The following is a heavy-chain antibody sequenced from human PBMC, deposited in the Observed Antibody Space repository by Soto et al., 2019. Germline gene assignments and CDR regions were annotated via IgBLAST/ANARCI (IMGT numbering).Heavy chain of an antibody. D-gene: IGHD5-18*01. V-gene: IGHV3-23*01. J-gene: IGHJ5*02. CDR3: AKSRIQVGTKGLYDP. Sequence: EVQLLDSGGRLVQPGGSLRLSCAASGFTFSSYAMSWVRQAPGKGLEWVSSISESGDSTSYAESVRGRFTISSDDSKNTLYLKINSLRDEDTDVYSCAKSRIQVGTKGLYDPWGQGTLVTVSS. CDR2: ISESGDST. CDR1: GFTFSSYA.